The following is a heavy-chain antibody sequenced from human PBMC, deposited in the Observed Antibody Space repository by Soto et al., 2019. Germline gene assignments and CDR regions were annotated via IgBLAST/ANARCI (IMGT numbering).Heavy chain of an antibody. D-gene: IGHD2-2*01. Sequence: QVQLVQSGAEVKKPGASVKVSCKASGYTFTSYGISWVRQAPGQGLEWMGWISAYNGNTNYAQKLQGRVTMTTDTSTSTAYMELRSLRSDDTAVYYCARVTLKYQLGERGVSFQGGFDYWGQGTLVTVSS. J-gene: IGHJ4*02. CDR1: GYTFTSYG. CDR3: ARVTLKYQLGERGVSFQGGFDY. V-gene: IGHV1-18*01. CDR2: ISAYNGNT.